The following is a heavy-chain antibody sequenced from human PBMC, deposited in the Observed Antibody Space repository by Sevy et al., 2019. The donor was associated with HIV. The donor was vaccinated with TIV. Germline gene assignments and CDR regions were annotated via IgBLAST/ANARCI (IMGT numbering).Heavy chain of an antibody. CDR1: GFTFSNYG. CDR2: IFSDANIK. J-gene: IGHJ4*02. CDR3: ARGRYSGYDYRVPFDY. Sequence: GGSLRLSCAASGFTFSNYGMHWVRQAPGKGLEWVGAIFSDANIKYYVDSVKGRFTISRDNAKNSLYLQMNSLRAEDTAVYYCARGRYSGYDYRVPFDYWGQGTLVTVSS. D-gene: IGHD5-12*01. V-gene: IGHV3-33*01.